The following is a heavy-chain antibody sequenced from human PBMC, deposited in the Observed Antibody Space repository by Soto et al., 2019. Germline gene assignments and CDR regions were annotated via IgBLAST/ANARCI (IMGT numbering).Heavy chain of an antibody. CDR2: IYNVGST. J-gene: IGHJ5*02. Sequence: GGSLRLSCAASGFTVTGNYMSWVRQAPGKGLEWVSVIYNVGSTYYADSVKGRFTISRHNSKNTLYLEMNSLRLEDMAVYYCARGVRGSLNWFDPWGLGTLVTVSS. CDR1: GFTVTGNY. D-gene: IGHD6-13*01. CDR3: ARGVRGSLNWFDP. V-gene: IGHV3-53*04.